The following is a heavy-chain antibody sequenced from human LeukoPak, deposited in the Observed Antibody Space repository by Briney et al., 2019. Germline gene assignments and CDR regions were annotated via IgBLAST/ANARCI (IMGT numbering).Heavy chain of an antibody. D-gene: IGHD5-24*01. V-gene: IGHV3-30*02. CDR1: VFTFSTYG. CDR3: AKDGGGWRQLSIDY. J-gene: IGHJ4*02. CDR2: IRYDGSNK. Sequence: GGSLRLSCAASVFTFSTYGMHWVRQAPGKGLEGVALIRYDGSNKYYADSVKGRFTISRDNSKNTLYLQMTSLRVEDTAVYYCAKDGGGWRQLSIDYWGQGTLVTVSS.